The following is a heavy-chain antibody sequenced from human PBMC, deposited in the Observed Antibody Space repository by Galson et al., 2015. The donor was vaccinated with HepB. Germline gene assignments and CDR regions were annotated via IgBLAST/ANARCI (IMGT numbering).Heavy chain of an antibody. CDR2: ISSDGSGT. CDR3: ARAVAGTGYYYYGMDV. CDR1: GFIFSNYA. J-gene: IGHJ6*02. D-gene: IGHD6-19*01. V-gene: IGHV3-23*01. Sequence: SLRLSCAASGFIFSNYAMTWVRQAPGEGLEWVSAISSDGSGTYYADSVKGRFTISRDNSNNALYLQMNSLRAVDTAVYYCARAVAGTGYYYYGMDVWGQGTTVTVSS.